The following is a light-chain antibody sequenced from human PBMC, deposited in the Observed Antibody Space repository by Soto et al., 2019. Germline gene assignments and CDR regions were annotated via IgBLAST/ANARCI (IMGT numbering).Light chain of an antibody. J-gene: IGKJ3*01. CDR2: GAS. V-gene: IGKV3-20*01. CDR3: QKYGSSPIFT. Sequence: EIVLTQSPGTLSLSPGERATLSCRASQSVSSSYLAWYQQKPGQAPRLLIYGASSRATGIPDRFSGSGSGTDFTLTISRLEPEDFAVYYCQKYGSSPIFTCGPGTKVDIK. CDR1: QSVSSSY.